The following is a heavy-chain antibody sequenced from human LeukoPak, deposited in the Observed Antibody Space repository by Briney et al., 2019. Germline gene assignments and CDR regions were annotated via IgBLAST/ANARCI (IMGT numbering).Heavy chain of an antibody. CDR2: ISGSGGST. V-gene: IGHV3-23*01. J-gene: IGHJ6*02. Sequence: GGSLRLSCAASGFTFSSYAMSWVRQAPGKGLEWVSAISGSGGSTYYADSVKGRFTISRDNAKNTLYLQMNSLRAEDTAVYYCARPTENYYYYGMDVWGQGTTVTVSS. CDR1: GFTFSSYA. CDR3: ARPTENYYYYGMDV.